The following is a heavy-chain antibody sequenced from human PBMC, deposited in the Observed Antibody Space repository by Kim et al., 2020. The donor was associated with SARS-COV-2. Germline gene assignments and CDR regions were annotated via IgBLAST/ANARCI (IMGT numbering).Heavy chain of an antibody. D-gene: IGHD5-18*01. V-gene: IGHV3-72*01. J-gene: IGHJ6*02. CDR3: ARDTAMVNNSYFGLDV. Sequence: SVKGRFTISRDDSKNSLYLQMNSLKTEDTAIYYCARDTAMVNNSYFGLDVWGQGTTVIVSS.